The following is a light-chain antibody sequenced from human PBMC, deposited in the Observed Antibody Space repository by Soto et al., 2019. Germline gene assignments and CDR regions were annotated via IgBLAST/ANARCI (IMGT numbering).Light chain of an antibody. CDR2: GAS. V-gene: IGKV3-15*01. Sequence: EKVLTQSPVTLSVSLGERATLSCRASQSITTNLAWYQQKPGQAPRLLIFGASNRATGIPARFSGSGSGTEFSLTISSLQSEDSAIYYCQQYGSSPWTFGQGTKVEIK. CDR3: QQYGSSPWT. J-gene: IGKJ1*01. CDR1: QSITTN.